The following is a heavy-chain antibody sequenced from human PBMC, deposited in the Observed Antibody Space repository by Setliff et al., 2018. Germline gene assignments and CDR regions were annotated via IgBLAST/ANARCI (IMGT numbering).Heavy chain of an antibody. CDR1: GDSISSYY. V-gene: IGHV4-59*01. CDR3: ATPGRDDLDSPFEPFDI. Sequence: LSLTCTVSGDSISSYYWSWIRQPPGKGLEWIGYIYYSGSTNYNPSLKSRVTMSVATFENHFSLKLNSLTAADTAVYYCATPGRDDLDSPFEPFDIRGQGTMVTVSS. D-gene: IGHD3-3*01. J-gene: IGHJ3*02. CDR2: IYYSGST.